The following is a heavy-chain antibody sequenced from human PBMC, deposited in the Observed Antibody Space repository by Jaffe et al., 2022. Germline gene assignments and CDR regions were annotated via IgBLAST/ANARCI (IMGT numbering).Heavy chain of an antibody. Sequence: QVQLQESGPGLVKPSQTLSLTCTVSGGSISSGSYYWSWIRQPAGKGLEWIGRIYTSGSTNYNPSLKSRVTISVDTSKNQFSLKLSSVTAADTAVYYCARDDYGDSTWWYWGQGTLVTVSS. D-gene: IGHD4-17*01. V-gene: IGHV4-61*02. J-gene: IGHJ4*02. CDR2: IYTSGST. CDR1: GGSISSGSYY. CDR3: ARDDYGDSTWWY.